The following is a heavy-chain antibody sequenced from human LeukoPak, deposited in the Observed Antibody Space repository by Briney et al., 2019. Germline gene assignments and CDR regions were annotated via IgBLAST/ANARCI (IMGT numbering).Heavy chain of an antibody. CDR1: GGTFSSYA. D-gene: IGHD2-15*01. CDR2: IIHIFGTA. CDR3: ARLSGRVDRDY. Sequence: SVKVSCKSSGGTFSSYAISWVRQAPGQGLEWMGGIIHIFGTANYAQKFQGRVTITADESTSKAYMEVSSLRSEDTAVYYCARLSGRVDRDYWGQGTLVTVSS. J-gene: IGHJ4*02. V-gene: IGHV1-69*01.